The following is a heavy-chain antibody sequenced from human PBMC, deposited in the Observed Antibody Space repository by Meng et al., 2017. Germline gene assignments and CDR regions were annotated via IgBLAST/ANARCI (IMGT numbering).Heavy chain of an antibody. CDR2: MNHSGST. Sequence: RLQRWDEGLLKPLETLSHSCADYGGSFSGYYGSWIRQPPAEEVYEIVEMNHSGSTNYNPSLKSRVTISVDTSKYPCSLKLSSVTSADTAVYYCARGRYFDWLSYRYYFDYWGQGTLVTVSS. J-gene: IGHJ4*02. CDR1: GGSFSGYY. CDR3: ARGRYFDWLSYRYYFDY. V-gene: IGHV4-34*01. D-gene: IGHD3-9*01.